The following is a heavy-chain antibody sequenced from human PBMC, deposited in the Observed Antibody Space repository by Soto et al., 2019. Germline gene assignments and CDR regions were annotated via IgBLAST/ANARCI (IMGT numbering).Heavy chain of an antibody. CDR2: IYYSGST. J-gene: IGHJ4*02. CDR3: ARESPRCSGGSCYPFKYFDY. CDR1: GGSISSGGYY. D-gene: IGHD2-15*01. V-gene: IGHV4-31*03. Sequence: TSETLSLTCTVSGGSISSGGYYWSWIRQHPGKGLEWIGYIYYSGSTYYNPSLKSRVTISVDTSKNQFSLKLSSVTAADTAVYYCARESPRCSGGSCYPFKYFDYWGQGTLVTVSS.